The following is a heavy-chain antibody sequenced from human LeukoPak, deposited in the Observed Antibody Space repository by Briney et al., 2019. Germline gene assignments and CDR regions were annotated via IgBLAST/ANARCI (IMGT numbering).Heavy chain of an antibody. J-gene: IGHJ4*02. Sequence: PSETLSLTCTVSGGSISSYYWSWIRQPPGKGLEWIGYIYYSGSTNYNPSLKSRVTISVDTSKNQFSLQLNSVTPEDTAVYYCARARGLAWIAAAGHFDYRGQGTLVTVSS. CDR1: GGSISSYY. D-gene: IGHD6-13*01. CDR3: ARARGLAWIAAAGHFDY. V-gene: IGHV4-59*12. CDR2: IYYSGST.